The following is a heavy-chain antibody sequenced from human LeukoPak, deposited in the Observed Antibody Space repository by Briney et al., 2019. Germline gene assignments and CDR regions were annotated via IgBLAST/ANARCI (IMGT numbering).Heavy chain of an antibody. CDR2: ICYSGST. CDR1: GGSISSYY. Sequence: SETLSLTCTVSGGSISSYYWSWIRQPPGKGLEWIGYICYSGSTNYNPSLKSRVTISVDTSKNQFSLKLSSVTAADTAVYYCASVDTGYFDYWGQGTLVTVSS. V-gene: IGHV4-59*01. D-gene: IGHD5-18*01. CDR3: ASVDTGYFDY. J-gene: IGHJ4*02.